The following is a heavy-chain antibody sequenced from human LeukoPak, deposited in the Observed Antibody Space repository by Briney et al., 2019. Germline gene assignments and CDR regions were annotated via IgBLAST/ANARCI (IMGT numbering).Heavy chain of an antibody. V-gene: IGHV3-74*01. CDR2: INTDGSST. CDR1: GFTFSSYW. Sequence: GGSLRLSCAASGFTFSSYWMHWVRQAPGKGLVWVSRINTDGSSTSYADSVKGRFTISRDNAKNTLYLQMNSLRAEDTAVYYCAKGEGYTAMVSFDYWGQGTLVTVSS. CDR3: AKGEGYTAMVSFDY. J-gene: IGHJ4*02. D-gene: IGHD5-18*01.